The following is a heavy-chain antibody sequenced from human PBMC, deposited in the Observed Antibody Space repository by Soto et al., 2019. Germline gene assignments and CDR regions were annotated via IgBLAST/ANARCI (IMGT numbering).Heavy chain of an antibody. CDR2: IFPADSDT. Sequence: GESLKISCNGSGYSFSNYWIAWVHQMPGKGLDWMGIIFPADSDTKYSPSFQGQVTISADKSISTAYLQWSSLKASDTAMYYCASSVVVPSTMNYFDYWGQGSLVTVSS. J-gene: IGHJ4*02. CDR1: GYSFSNYW. V-gene: IGHV5-51*07. CDR3: ASSVVVPSTMNYFDY. D-gene: IGHD2-15*01.